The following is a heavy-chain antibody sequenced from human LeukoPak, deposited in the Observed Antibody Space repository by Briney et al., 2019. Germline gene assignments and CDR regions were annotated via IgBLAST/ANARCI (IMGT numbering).Heavy chain of an antibody. CDR2: INTDGSST. D-gene: IGHD3-16*01. V-gene: IGHV3-74*01. Sequence: GGSLRLSCAASGFTFSSYGMHWVRQGPGKGPVWVSRINTDGSSTSNADSVKGRFTISRDNAKNTLYLQMNSLRAEDTAVYYCARDYLFAFNIGGEGTMVTVSS. J-gene: IGHJ3*02. CDR3: ARDYLFAFNI. CDR1: GFTFSSYG.